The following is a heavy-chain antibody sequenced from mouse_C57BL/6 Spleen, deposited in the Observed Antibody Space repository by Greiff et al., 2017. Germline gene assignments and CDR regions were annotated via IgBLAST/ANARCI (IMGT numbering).Heavy chain of an antibody. CDR2: IDPEDGDT. V-gene: IGHV14-1*01. CDR3: TTGSRPLYYFDY. J-gene: IGHJ2*01. CDR1: GFNIKDYY. Sequence: EVQLQQSGAELVRPGASVKLSCTASGFNIKDYYMHWVKQRPEQGLEWIGRIDPEDGDTEYAPKFQGKATMTADTSSNTAYLQLSSLTSEDTAVYYCTTGSRPLYYFDYWGQGTTLTVSS. D-gene: IGHD1-1*01.